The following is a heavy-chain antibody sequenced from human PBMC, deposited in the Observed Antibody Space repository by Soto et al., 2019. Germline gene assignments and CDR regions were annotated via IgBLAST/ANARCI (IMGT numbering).Heavy chain of an antibody. Sequence: GESLKISCKGSGYSFTSYWIGWVRQMPGKGLEWMGIIYPGDSDTRCSPSFQGQVTISADKSISTAYLQWSSLKASDTAMYYCARKSIAARPDLDWFDPWGQGTLVTVSS. J-gene: IGHJ5*02. V-gene: IGHV5-51*01. CDR3: ARKSIAARPDLDWFDP. CDR1: GYSFTSYW. D-gene: IGHD6-6*01. CDR2: IYPGDSDT.